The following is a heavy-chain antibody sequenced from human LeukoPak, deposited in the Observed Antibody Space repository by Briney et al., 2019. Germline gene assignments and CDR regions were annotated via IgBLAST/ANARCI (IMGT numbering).Heavy chain of an antibody. CDR2: IYYSGST. V-gene: IGHV4-39*07. D-gene: IGHD3-10*01. CDR3: ARNLNYYGSGSYFPPLIDYYYYYMDV. CDR1: GGSISSSSYY. J-gene: IGHJ6*03. Sequence: SETLSLTCTVSGGSISSSSYYWGWIRQPPGKGLEWIGSIYYSGSTYYNPSLKSRVTISVDTSKNQFSLKLSSVTAADTAVYYCARNLNYYGSGSYFPPLIDYYYYYMDVWGKGTTVTVSS.